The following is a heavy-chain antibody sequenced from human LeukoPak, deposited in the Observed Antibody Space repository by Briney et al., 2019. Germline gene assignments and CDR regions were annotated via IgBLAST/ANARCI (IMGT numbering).Heavy chain of an antibody. D-gene: IGHD1-26*01. Sequence: GRSLRLSCAASGFTFSSYGEHWVRQAPGKGLEWVAVIWYDGSNKYYADSVKGRFTISRDNSKNTLYLQMNSLRAEDTAVYYCAKLGSVGATTPRAFYIWGQGTMVTVSS. CDR2: IWYDGSNK. V-gene: IGHV3-33*06. CDR1: GFTFSSYG. CDR3: AKLGSVGATTPRAFYI. J-gene: IGHJ3*02.